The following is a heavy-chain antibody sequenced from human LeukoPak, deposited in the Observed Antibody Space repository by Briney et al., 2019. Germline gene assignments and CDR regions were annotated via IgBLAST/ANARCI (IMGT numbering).Heavy chain of an antibody. V-gene: IGHV1-46*01. CDR2: INPSGGST. CDR1: GYTFTSYY. Sequence: ASVKVSCKASGYTFTSYYMHWVRQAPGQGLEWMGIINPSGGSTSYAQKFQGRVTMTRDMSTSTVYMELSSLRSEDTAVYYCARGACGGDCYPPYYYYYYMDVWGKGTTVTVSS. D-gene: IGHD2-21*02. J-gene: IGHJ6*03. CDR3: ARGACGGDCYPPYYYYYYMDV.